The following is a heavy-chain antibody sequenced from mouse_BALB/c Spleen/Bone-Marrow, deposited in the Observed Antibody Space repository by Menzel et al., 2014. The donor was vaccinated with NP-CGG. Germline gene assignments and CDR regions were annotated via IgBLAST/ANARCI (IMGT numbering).Heavy chain of an antibody. D-gene: IGHD4-1*01. Sequence: EVPLHQSGAELVKPGASVKLSCTASGFNIRDTYMHWVKQRPEQGLEWIGRIDPANGNTKYDPKFQGKATITADTSSNTAYLQLSSLTSEDTAVYYCARWEYYAMDYWGQGTSVTVSS. V-gene: IGHV14-3*02. CDR1: GFNIRDTY. J-gene: IGHJ4*01. CDR2: IDPANGNT. CDR3: ARWEYYAMDY.